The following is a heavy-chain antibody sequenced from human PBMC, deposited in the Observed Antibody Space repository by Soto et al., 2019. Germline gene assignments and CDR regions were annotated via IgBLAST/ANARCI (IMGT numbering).Heavy chain of an antibody. J-gene: IGHJ3*02. CDR2: IRSKAYGGTP. CDR3: TRERERYFSGGSCYLDAFDI. Sequence: GGSLRLSCTASGFTFGDYAMSWVRKAPGKGLEWVGLIRSKAYGGTPEYAAYVKGRFTISIDDSKSIAYLQMNSLKTEDTAVYYCTRERERYFSGGSCYLDAFDIWGQGTMVTVSS. D-gene: IGHD2-15*01. CDR1: GFTFGDYA. V-gene: IGHV3-49*04.